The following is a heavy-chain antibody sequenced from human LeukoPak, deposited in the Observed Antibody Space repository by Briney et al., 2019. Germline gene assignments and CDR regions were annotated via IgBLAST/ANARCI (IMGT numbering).Heavy chain of an antibody. J-gene: IGHJ4*02. V-gene: IGHV3-11*01. CDR2: ISGSGHDI. D-gene: IGHD1-26*01. Sequence: GGSLRLSCAASGFTFSDSYMTWVRQAPGKVVEWVAYISGSGHDINYSESAKGRFTISRDNANNSLYLQMNSLRAEDTAVYYCARAEGARGRPYYFDYWGQGTLVTVSS. CDR1: GFTFSDSY. CDR3: ARAEGARGRPYYFDY.